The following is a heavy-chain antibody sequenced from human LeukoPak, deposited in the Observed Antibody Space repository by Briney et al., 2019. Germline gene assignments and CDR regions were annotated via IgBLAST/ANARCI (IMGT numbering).Heavy chain of an antibody. CDR1: GFTFSNAW. Sequence: GGSLRLSCATSGFTFSNAWMDWVRQAPGKGLEWVGRIRSNSDGGTIDYAAPVKGRFTLSRDDSKTTLYLQMNSLQTEDTAVYYCATDFYDSTWGQGTLVTVSS. D-gene: IGHD3-22*01. V-gene: IGHV3-15*07. CDR3: ATDFYDST. CDR2: IRSNSDGGTI. J-gene: IGHJ5*02.